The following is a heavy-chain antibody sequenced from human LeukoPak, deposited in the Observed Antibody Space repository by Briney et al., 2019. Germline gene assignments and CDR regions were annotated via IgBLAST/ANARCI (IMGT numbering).Heavy chain of an antibody. CDR1: GGSFSGYY. D-gene: IGHD3-10*01. Sequence: SETLSLTCAVSGGSFSGYYWSWIRQPPGKGLEWIGEINHSGSTNYNPSLKSRVTISVDTSKNQFSLKLSSVTAADTAVYYCAREDVLLWFGELLGTFDIWGQGTMVTVSS. CDR3: AREDVLLWFGELLGTFDI. V-gene: IGHV4-34*01. CDR2: INHSGST. J-gene: IGHJ3*02.